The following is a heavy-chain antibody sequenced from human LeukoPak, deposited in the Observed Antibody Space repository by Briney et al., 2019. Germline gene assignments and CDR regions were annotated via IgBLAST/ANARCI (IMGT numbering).Heavy chain of an antibody. V-gene: IGHV4-39*01. J-gene: IGHJ4*02. D-gene: IGHD3-16*01. CDR2: IYYSGST. CDR3: ARQVGGGDSDY. Sequence: SETLSLTCTVSGGSISSYYWGWIRQPPGKGLEWIGSIYYSGSTYYNPSLKSRVTISVDTPKNQFSLKLSSVTAADTAVYYCARQVGGGDSDYWGQGTLVTVSS. CDR1: GGSISSYY.